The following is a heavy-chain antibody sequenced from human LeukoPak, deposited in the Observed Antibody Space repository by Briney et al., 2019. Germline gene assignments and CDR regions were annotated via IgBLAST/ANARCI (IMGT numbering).Heavy chain of an antibody. CDR2: LSSSGVRT. J-gene: IGHJ6*04. D-gene: IGHD6-13*01. CDR1: GFTLSSFA. CDR3: AKNKGQLVPKYRLNL. Sequence: GGSLRLSCTASGFTLSSFAMSWVRQAPGKGLELVSTLSSSGVRTYYADSVKGRFTISRDNSLNTVFLQMNSLRGEDTAIYYCAKNKGQLVPKYRLNLWGKGTTVTVSS. V-gene: IGHV3-23*01.